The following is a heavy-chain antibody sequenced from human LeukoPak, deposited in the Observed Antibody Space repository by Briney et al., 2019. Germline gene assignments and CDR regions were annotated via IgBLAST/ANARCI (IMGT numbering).Heavy chain of an antibody. CDR2: IRSKAYGGTT. Sequence: PGGSLRLSCTASGFTFGDYAMSWVRQAPGKGLEWVGFIRSKAYGGTTEYAASVKGRFTISRDDSKSIAYLQMNSLKTEDTAVYYCTRAQRGDFWDSGPILGGGDYFDYWGQGTLVTVSS. CDR3: TRAQRGDFWDSGPILGGGDYFDY. CDR1: GFTFGDYA. V-gene: IGHV3-49*04. J-gene: IGHJ4*02. D-gene: IGHD3-3*01.